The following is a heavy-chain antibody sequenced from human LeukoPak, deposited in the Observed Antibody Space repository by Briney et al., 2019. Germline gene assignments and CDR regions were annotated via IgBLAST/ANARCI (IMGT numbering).Heavy chain of an antibody. CDR2: IYYSGST. CDR3: ARDGSKDPYFDY. Sequence: SQTLSLTCAVSGGSISSGGYSWSWIRQPPGKGLEWIGYIYYSGSTNYNPSLKSRVTISVDTSKNQFSLKLSSVTAADTAVYYCARDGSKDPYFDYWGQGTLVTVSS. CDR1: GGSISSGGYS. J-gene: IGHJ4*02. V-gene: IGHV4-30-4*07.